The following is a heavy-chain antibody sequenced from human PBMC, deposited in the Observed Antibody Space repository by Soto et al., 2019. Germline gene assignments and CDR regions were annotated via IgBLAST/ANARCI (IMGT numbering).Heavy chain of an antibody. V-gene: IGHV5-51*01. J-gene: IGHJ4*02. CDR2: IYPGESDT. CDR3: ARLLVVVPAAAPYFDY. Sequence: GESLKISCKGSGYSCTSYWIGWVRQMPGKGLEWMGLIYPGESDTRYSPSFQFQVTISADKSISPAYLQWSSLKASDTAMYYCARLLVVVPAAAPYFDYWGQGTLVTVSS. D-gene: IGHD2-2*01. CDR1: GYSCTSYW.